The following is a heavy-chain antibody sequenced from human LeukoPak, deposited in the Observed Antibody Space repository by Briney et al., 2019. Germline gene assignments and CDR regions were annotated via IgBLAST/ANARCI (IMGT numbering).Heavy chain of an antibody. Sequence: SETLSLTCAVYGGSFSGYYWSWIRQPPGKGLEWIGEINHSGSTNYNPSLKSRVTISVDTSKNQFSLKLSSVTAADTAVYYCARGTTIFGVVIKYYYYYYMDVWGKGTTVTVSS. CDR1: GGSFSGYY. V-gene: IGHV4-34*01. CDR2: INHSGST. D-gene: IGHD3-3*01. CDR3: ARGTTIFGVVIKYYYYYYMDV. J-gene: IGHJ6*03.